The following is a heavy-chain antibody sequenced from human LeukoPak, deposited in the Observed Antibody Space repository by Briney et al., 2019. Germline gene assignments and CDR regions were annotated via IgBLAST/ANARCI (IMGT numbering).Heavy chain of an antibody. CDR2: ISSGSSAI. J-gene: IGHJ4*02. Sequence: GALRLSCEASGFTFTTYSMTWVRQAPGKGLEWVSIISSGSSAIFSADSVKGRFTISRDNSKNTLYLQMNSLRAEDTAVYYCAICHWYSSGCRNDYWGQGTLVTVSS. V-gene: IGHV3-21*04. CDR1: GFTFTTYS. CDR3: AICHWYSSGCRNDY. D-gene: IGHD6-19*01.